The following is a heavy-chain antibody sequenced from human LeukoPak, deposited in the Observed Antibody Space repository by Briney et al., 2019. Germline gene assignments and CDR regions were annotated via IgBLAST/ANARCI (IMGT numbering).Heavy chain of an antibody. D-gene: IGHD6-19*01. J-gene: IGHJ4*02. Sequence: GGSLRLSCAASGFSFSTYGIHWVRQAPGKGLEWVAVISYGGNNKYYVESVKGRFTISRDNSKNTLYLRMNSLRAEDTAVYYCAKDRGWYTYYFDSWGQGTLVTVSS. CDR1: GFSFSTYG. CDR3: AKDRGWYTYYFDS. CDR2: ISYGGNNK. V-gene: IGHV3-30*18.